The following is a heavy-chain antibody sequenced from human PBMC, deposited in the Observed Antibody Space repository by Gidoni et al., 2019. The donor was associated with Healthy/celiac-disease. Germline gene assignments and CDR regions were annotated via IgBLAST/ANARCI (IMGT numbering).Heavy chain of an antibody. Sequence: QLQLQESGPGRVKPSETLSLTCTVSGGSISSSSYYWGWIRQPPGKGLEWIGSIYYSGSTYYNPSLKSRVTISVDTSKNQFSLKLSSVTAADTAVYYCARRCLSDAFDIWGQGTMVTVSS. CDR3: ARRCLSDAFDI. CDR1: GGSISSSSYY. V-gene: IGHV4-39*01. CDR2: IYYSGST. J-gene: IGHJ3*02.